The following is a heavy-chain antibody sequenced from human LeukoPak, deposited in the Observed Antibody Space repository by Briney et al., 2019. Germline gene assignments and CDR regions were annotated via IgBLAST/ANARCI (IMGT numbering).Heavy chain of an antibody. D-gene: IGHD4-11*01. CDR3: ATLPPPFDYRWDPVFDY. Sequence: GGSLRLSCAASGFTLSSYAMHWVRQAPGKGLEWVALISYDGSNKYYADSVKARFIISRDNSKNTVYLQMNSLRAEDTAVYYCATLPPPFDYRWDPVFDYWGQGTLVTVSS. CDR1: GFTLSSYA. CDR2: ISYDGSNK. V-gene: IGHV3-30*04. J-gene: IGHJ4*02.